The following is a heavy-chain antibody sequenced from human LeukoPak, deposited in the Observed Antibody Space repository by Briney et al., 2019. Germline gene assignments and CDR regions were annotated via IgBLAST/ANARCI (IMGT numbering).Heavy chain of an antibody. CDR3: ARGRGYSSSWYVSDYYYMDV. Sequence: SETLSLTCAVYGGSFSGYYWSWIRQPPGKGLEWIGEINRSGSTNYNPSLKSRVTISVDTSKNQFSLKLSSVTAADTAVYYCARGRGYSSSWYVSDYYYMDVWGKGTTVTVSS. V-gene: IGHV4-34*01. D-gene: IGHD6-13*01. CDR1: GGSFSGYY. J-gene: IGHJ6*03. CDR2: INRSGST.